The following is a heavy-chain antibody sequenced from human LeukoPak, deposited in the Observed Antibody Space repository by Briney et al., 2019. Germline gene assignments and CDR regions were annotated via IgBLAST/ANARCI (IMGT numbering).Heavy chain of an antibody. J-gene: IGHJ3*02. D-gene: IGHD6-19*01. CDR3: ARDQSSSGWYAFDI. CDR1: GFTSSSYA. CDR2: IYSGGST. V-gene: IGHV3-66*01. Sequence: GGSLRLSCAASGFTSSSYAMHWVRQAPGKGLEWVSVIYSGGSTYYADSVKGRFTISRDNSKNTLYLQMNSLRAEDTAVYYCARDQSSSGWYAFDIWGQGTMVTVSS.